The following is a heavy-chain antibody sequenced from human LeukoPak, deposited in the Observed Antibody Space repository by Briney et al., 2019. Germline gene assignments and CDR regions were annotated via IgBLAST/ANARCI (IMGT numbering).Heavy chain of an antibody. CDR2: VNPNSGGT. CDR1: GYTLTGYY. CDR3: ARGRRILVGDTNAGDYFHY. Sequence: ASVKVSCKASGYTLTGYYILWVRQAPGQGLEWMGWVNPNSGGTYYAQKFQGRVTMTRDTSISTAYIELSRLRSDDTAVYYCARGRRILVGDTNAGDYFHYWGQGALVTVSS. V-gene: IGHV1-2*02. J-gene: IGHJ4*02. D-gene: IGHD1-26*01.